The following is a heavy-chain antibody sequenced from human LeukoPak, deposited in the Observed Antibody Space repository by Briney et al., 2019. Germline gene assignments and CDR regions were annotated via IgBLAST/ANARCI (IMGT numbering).Heavy chain of an antibody. V-gene: IGHV3-33*06. CDR1: GFTFSSYG. CDR2: IWYDGSNK. CDR3: AKLIVGAATGSDAFDI. Sequence: GGSLRLSCAASGFTFSSYGMHWVRQAPGKGLEWVAVIWYDGSNKYYADSVKGRFTISRDNSKNTLYLQMNSLRAEDTAVYCCAKLIVGAATGSDAFDIWGQGTMVTVSS. J-gene: IGHJ3*02. D-gene: IGHD1-26*01.